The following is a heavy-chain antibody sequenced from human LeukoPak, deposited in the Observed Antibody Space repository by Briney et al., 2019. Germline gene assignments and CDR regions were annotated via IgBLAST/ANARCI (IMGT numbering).Heavy chain of an antibody. Sequence: GGSLRLSCTASGFTFTSYGMNWVRQAPGKGLEWVSFIDTSGSYIYYGDSLKGRVTISRDNAKNSLYLQMNGLRADDTALYYSARGRSITLLRGVAMSDGFDIWGQGAMVTVSS. CDR3: ARGRSITLLRGVAMSDGFDI. D-gene: IGHD3-10*01. V-gene: IGHV3-21*01. J-gene: IGHJ3*02. CDR2: IDTSGSYI. CDR1: GFTFTSYG.